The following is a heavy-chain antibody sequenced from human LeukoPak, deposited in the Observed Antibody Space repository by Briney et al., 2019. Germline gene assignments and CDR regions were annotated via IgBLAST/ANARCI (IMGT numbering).Heavy chain of an antibody. CDR3: ARDSDEYSSSWNLRY. V-gene: IGHV4-4*02. CDR2: IYHSGST. J-gene: IGHJ4*02. CDR1: GGSFSSTNW. D-gene: IGHD6-13*01. Sequence: SETLSLTCAVSGGSFSSTNWWSWVRQPPGKGLEWIGEIYHSGSTSYNPSLQSRITISIDKPKNQFSLKLTSVTAADTAVYYCARDSDEYSSSWNLRYWGQGTLVTVSS.